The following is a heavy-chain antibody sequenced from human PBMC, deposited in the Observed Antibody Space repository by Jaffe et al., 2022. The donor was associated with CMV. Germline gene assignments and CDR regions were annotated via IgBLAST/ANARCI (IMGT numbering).Heavy chain of an antibody. J-gene: IGHJ3*02. D-gene: IGHD3-22*01. CDR2: IKSKTDGGTT. Sequence: EVQLVESGGGLVKPGGSLRLSCAASGFTFSNAWMSWVRQAPGKGLEWVGRIKSKTDGGTTDYAAPVKGRFTISRDDSKNTLYLQMNSLKTEDTAVYYCTTEGYDDSSGSPTYIYAFDIWGQGTMVTVSS. V-gene: IGHV3-15*01. CDR1: GFTFSNAW. CDR3: TTEGYDDSSGSPTYIYAFDI.